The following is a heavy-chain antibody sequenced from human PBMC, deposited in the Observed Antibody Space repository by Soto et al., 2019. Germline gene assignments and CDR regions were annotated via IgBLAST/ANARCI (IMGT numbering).Heavy chain of an antibody. Sequence: QVQLMQSGAEVKKPGASVKVSCKPSGYTFSSYGIAWVRQAPGQGLEWMGWINIYKGNTNYAQKFQDRVTMTTDKSTRTVYMELRSLGSDDTAVYYCARERGGYAYGDYWGQGTLVTVSS. D-gene: IGHD3-16*01. J-gene: IGHJ4*02. V-gene: IGHV1-18*01. CDR1: GYTFSSYG. CDR2: INIYKGNT. CDR3: ARERGGYAYGDY.